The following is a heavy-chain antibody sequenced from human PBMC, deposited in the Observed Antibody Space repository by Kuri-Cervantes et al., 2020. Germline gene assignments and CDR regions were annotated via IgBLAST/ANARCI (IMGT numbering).Heavy chain of an antibody. CDR3: ARDRLRGTSCMGY. CDR1: GFTFSSYG. D-gene: IGHD2-2*01. CDR2: ISYDGSNK. V-gene: IGHV3-30*03. J-gene: IGHJ4*02. Sequence: GGSLRLSCAASGFTFSSYGMHWVRQAPGKGLEWVAVISYDGSNKYYADSVKGRFTISRDNSKNTLYLQMNSLRAEDTAVYYCARDRLRGTSCMGYWGQGTLVTVSS.